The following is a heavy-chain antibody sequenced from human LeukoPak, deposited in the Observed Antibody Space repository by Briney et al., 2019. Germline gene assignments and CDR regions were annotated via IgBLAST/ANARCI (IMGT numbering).Heavy chain of an antibody. CDR1: GFTFSSYA. V-gene: IGHV3-23*01. CDR3: AAGWYSGSTEY. D-gene: IGHD1-26*01. Sequence: GGSLRLSCAASGFTFSSYAMSWVRQAPGKGLEWVSGISGSGGTTYYADSVKGRFTISRDNSKSTLYLQMNSLRAEDTAVYFCAAGWYSGSTEYWGQGTLVTVSS. CDR2: ISGSGGTT. J-gene: IGHJ4*02.